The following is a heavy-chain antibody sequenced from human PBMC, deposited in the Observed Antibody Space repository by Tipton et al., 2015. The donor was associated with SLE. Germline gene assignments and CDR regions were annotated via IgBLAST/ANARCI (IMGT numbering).Heavy chain of an antibody. CDR2: INYSGST. Sequence: GLVKPSETLSLTCTIYGGSFSGYHWSWIRQPPGKGLEWIGEINYSGSTNYNPSLKSRVTISRDTSGKQVSLKLSSVTAADTAVYYCTRGVRGYYDYSYMDVWGKGTTVTISS. CDR3: TRGVRGYYDYSYMDV. D-gene: IGHD3-10*02. J-gene: IGHJ6*03. V-gene: IGHV4-34*01. CDR1: GGSFSGYH.